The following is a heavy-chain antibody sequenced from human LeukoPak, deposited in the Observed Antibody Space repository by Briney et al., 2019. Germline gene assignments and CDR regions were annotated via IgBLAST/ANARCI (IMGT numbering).Heavy chain of an antibody. CDR2: ISYDGSNK. J-gene: IGHJ6*02. D-gene: IGHD1-1*01. CDR1: GFTFSSYA. V-gene: IGHV3-30*04. CDR3: ASGGTTTADYYYGMDV. Sequence: PGGSLRLSCAASGFTFSSYAMHWVRQAPGKELEWVAVISYDGSNKYYADSVKGRFTISRDNAKNSLYLQMNSLRAEDTAVYYCASGGTTTADYYYGMDVWGQGTTVTVSS.